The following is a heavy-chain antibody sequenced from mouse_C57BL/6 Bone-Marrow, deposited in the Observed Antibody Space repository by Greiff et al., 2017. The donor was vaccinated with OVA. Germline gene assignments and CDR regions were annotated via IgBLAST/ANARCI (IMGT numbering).Heavy chain of an antibody. V-gene: IGHV1-82*01. CDR2: IYPGDGDT. J-gene: IGHJ2*01. CDR3: ATYYYGSSPQCFDY. D-gene: IGHD1-1*01. CDR1: GYAFSSSW. Sequence: QVQLQQSGPELVKPGASVKISCKASGYAFSSSWMNWVKQRPGKGLEWIGRIYPGDGDTNYNGKFKGKATLTADKSSSTAYMQLSSLTSEDSAVYFCATYYYGSSPQCFDYWGQGTTLTVSS.